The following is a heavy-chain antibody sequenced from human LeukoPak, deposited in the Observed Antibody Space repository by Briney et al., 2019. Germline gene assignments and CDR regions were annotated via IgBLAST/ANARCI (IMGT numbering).Heavy chain of an antibody. V-gene: IGHV4-30-4*01. CDR2: IYYSGST. Sequence: PSETLSLTCTVSGGSISSGDHYWSWIRQPPGKGLEWIGYIYYSGSTYYNPSLKSRVTISVDTSKNQFSLKLSSVTAADTAVYYCARAGIYDSSGYSPDGAFDIWGQGTMVTVSS. CDR3: ARAGIYDSSGYSPDGAFDI. J-gene: IGHJ3*02. CDR1: GGSISSGDHY. D-gene: IGHD3-22*01.